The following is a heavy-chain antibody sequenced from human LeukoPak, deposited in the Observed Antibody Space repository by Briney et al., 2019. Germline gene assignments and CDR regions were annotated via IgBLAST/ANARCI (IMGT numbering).Heavy chain of an antibody. Sequence: GGSLRLSCTVSGFTFSDYYMSWVRQAPGKGLEWVSYISSSGSMLHYADSVEGRFTISRDNGKSSLYLQMSSLRVEDTAVYYCTRRPYSSSWYYFDYWGQGTLVTASS. J-gene: IGHJ4*02. CDR2: ISSSGSML. V-gene: IGHV3-11*04. CDR3: TRRPYSSSWYYFDY. D-gene: IGHD6-13*01. CDR1: GFTFSDYY.